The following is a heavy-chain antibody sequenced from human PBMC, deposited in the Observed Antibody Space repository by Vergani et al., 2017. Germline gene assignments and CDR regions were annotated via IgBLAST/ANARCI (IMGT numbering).Heavy chain of an antibody. CDR1: GFTFDDYA. CDR3: ARDRVEVAGDSYYYYGMDV. V-gene: IGHV3-9*01. CDR2: ISWNSGSI. Sequence: EVQLVESGGGLVQPGRSLRLSCAASGFTFDDYAMHWVRQAPGKGLEWVSGISWNSGSIGYADSVKGRFTISRDNAKNTLYLQMNSLRAEDTAVYYCARDRVEVAGDSYYYYGMDVWGQGTTVTVSS. D-gene: IGHD6-19*01. J-gene: IGHJ6*02.